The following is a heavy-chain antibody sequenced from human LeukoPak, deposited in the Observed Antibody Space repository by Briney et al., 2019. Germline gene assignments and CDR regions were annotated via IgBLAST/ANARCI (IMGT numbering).Heavy chain of an antibody. D-gene: IGHD4-23*01. CDR3: TRAPDYGGNSVEFDY. V-gene: IGHV3-49*03. CDR2: IRSKAYGGTT. J-gene: IGHJ4*02. Sequence: GGSLRLSCTASGFTFGDYTMSWFRQAPGKGLEWVGFIRSKAYGGTTEYAASVKGRFTISRDDSKSIAYLQMNSLKTEDTAVYYCTRAPDYGGNSVEFDYWGQGTLVTVSS. CDR1: GFTFGDYT.